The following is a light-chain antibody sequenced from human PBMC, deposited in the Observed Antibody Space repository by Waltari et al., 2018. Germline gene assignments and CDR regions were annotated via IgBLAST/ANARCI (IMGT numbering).Light chain of an antibody. J-gene: IGKJ2*01. CDR2: ATS. CDR1: QNINTY. CDR3: QQSYTTPRT. Sequence: DIQMTQSPSSLSASVGHRVTITCRASQNINTYLNWYHQKVVRAPKLLIYATSSLQSWVPSRFSGSGSGTHFTLTINRLQPEDFATYSCQQSYTTPRTFGQGTNLEIK. V-gene: IGKV1-39*01.